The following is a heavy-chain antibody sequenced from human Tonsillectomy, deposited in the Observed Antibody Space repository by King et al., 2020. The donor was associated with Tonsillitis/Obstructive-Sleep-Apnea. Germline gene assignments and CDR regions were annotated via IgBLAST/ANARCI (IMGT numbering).Heavy chain of an antibody. CDR1: GGSIRSSNYH. CDR3: ARHERRFTSGTDP. CDR2: IYNSDST. J-gene: IGHJ5*02. D-gene: IGHD3-16*01. V-gene: IGHV4-39*01. Sequence: QLQESGPGLVKPSETLSLTCTVSGGSIRSSNYHWGWIRQPPGKGLEWIGSIYNSDSTYYNPSLKSRVTISVDTSKSQFSLKLSSVTAADTAIYYCARHERRFTSGTDPWGQGTLVTVSS.